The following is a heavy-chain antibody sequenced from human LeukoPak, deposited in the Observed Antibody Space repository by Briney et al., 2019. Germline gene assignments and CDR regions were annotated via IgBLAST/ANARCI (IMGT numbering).Heavy chain of an antibody. V-gene: IGHV3-23*01. CDR1: GFTFSSYA. CDR3: AKVGWANY. Sequence: QPGGSLRLSCVASGFTFSSYAVSWVRQAPGKGLEWVSAISGSGVDTYYVDSVKGRFTVSRDNSKNTLYLQMDSLRAEDTAVYYCAKVGWANYWGQGTLVTVSS. CDR2: ISGSGVDT. J-gene: IGHJ4*02. D-gene: IGHD3-16*01.